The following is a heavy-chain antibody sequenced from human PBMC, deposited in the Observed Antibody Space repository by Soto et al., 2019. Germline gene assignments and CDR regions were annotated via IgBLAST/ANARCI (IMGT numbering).Heavy chain of an antibody. Sequence: ASVKVSCKASGYTFTSYDINWVRQATGQGLEWMGWMNPNSGNTGYAQKFQGRVTMTRNTSISTAYMELSSLRSEDTAVYYCARGSCSGGSCYSFNWFDPWGQGTLVTVSS. CDR1: GYTFTSYD. D-gene: IGHD2-15*01. J-gene: IGHJ5*02. V-gene: IGHV1-8*01. CDR2: MNPNSGNT. CDR3: ARGSCSGGSCYSFNWFDP.